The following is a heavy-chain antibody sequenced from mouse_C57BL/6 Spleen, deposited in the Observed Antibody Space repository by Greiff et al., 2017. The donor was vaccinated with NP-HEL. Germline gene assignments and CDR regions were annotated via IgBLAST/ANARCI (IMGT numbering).Heavy chain of an antibody. Sequence: VQLQQSGPELVKPGASVKISCKASGYTFTDYYMNWVKQSHGKSLEWIGDINPNNGGTSYNQKFKGKATLTVDKSSSTAYMELRSLTSEDSAVYYCARGLYYYGKGAMDYWGQGTSVTVSS. V-gene: IGHV1-26*01. CDR1: GYTFTDYY. CDR2: INPNNGGT. D-gene: IGHD1-1*01. CDR3: ARGLYYYGKGAMDY. J-gene: IGHJ4*01.